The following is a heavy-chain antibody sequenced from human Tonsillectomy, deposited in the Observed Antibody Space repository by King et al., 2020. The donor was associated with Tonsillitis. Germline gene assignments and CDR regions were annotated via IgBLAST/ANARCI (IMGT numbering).Heavy chain of an antibody. J-gene: IGHJ6*02. Sequence: VKLVESGGGVVQPGRSLRLSCAASGFPFRSYGMHWVRQAPGKGLEWVILISDDGSKKYYADSVMGRCTISRDNAKNTLYLQMNSLTAEDTAVYYCAKSLGSADYDYSMDVWGQGTTVTVSS. CDR2: ISDDGSKK. CDR1: GFPFRSYG. V-gene: IGHV3-30*18. CDR3: AKSLGSADYDYSMDV. D-gene: IGHD3-16*02.